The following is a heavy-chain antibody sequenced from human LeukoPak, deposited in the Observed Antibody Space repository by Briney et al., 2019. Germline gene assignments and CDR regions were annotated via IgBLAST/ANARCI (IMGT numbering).Heavy chain of an antibody. V-gene: IGHV3-7*03. CDR3: ARELSRTGAFDY. CDR1: GFPFSSYW. CDR2: INEAGVEK. J-gene: IGHJ4*02. D-gene: IGHD3-10*01. Sequence: GGSLRLSCVASGFPFSSYWMHWVRQPPGKGLEWVANINEAGVEKYHVDSVKGRFTIFRDNAKNSLYLQMNNLRAEDTAVYYCARELSRTGAFDYWGQGTLVTVSS.